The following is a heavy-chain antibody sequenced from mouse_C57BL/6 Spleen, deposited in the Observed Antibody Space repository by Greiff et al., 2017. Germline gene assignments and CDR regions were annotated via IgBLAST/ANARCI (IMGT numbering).Heavy chain of an antibody. CDR3: ARRGKDAMDY. D-gene: IGHD1-3*01. CDR2: ISSGSSTI. V-gene: IGHV5-17*01. J-gene: IGHJ4*01. CDR1: GFTFSDYG. Sequence: EVHLVESGGGLVKPGGSLKLSCAASGFTFSDYGMHWVRQAPEKGLEWVAYISSGSSTIYYADTVKGRFTISRDNAKNTLFLQMTSLRSKDTAMYYCARRGKDAMDYWGQGTSVTVSS.